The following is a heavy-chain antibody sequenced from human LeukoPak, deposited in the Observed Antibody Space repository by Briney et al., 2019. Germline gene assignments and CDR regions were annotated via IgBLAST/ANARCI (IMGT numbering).Heavy chain of an antibody. CDR2: ISYDGSNK. Sequence: HPGTSLRLSCAASGFTFRNSAMHWVRQAPGKGLEWVAVISYDGSNKYYADSVKGRFTISRDNSKNTLYLQMNSLRAEDTAVYYCARDSSGYYTYFDYWGQGTLVTVSS. CDR1: GFTFRNSA. CDR3: ARDSSGYYTYFDY. J-gene: IGHJ4*02. V-gene: IGHV3-30*03. D-gene: IGHD3-22*01.